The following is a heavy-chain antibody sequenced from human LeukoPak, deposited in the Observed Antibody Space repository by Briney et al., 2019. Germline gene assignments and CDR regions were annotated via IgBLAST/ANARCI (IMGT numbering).Heavy chain of an antibody. Sequence: ASEKVSCKASGYTFTSYGISWVRQAPGRGLEWMGWISAYNGNTNYAQKLQGRVTMTTDASTSTAYMELRSLRSDDTAVYYCARLGSERNFDYWGQGTLVTVSS. D-gene: IGHD3-10*01. CDR2: ISAYNGNT. CDR1: GYTFTSYG. J-gene: IGHJ4*02. CDR3: ARLGSERNFDY. V-gene: IGHV1-18*01.